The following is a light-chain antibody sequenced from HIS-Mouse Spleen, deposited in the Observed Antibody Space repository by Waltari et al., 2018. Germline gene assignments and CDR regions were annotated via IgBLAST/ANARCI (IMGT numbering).Light chain of an antibody. CDR1: SSNLGNNY. J-gene: IGLJ2*01. V-gene: IGLV1-51*01. Sequence: QSVLTQPPSVSAAPGQKVTISCSGSSSNLGNNYVPWYQQLPGTAPKLLIYDNNKRPSGIPDRFSGSKSGTSATLGITGLQTGDEADYYCGTWDSSLSAVVFGGGTKLTVL. CDR3: GTWDSSLSAVV. CDR2: DNN.